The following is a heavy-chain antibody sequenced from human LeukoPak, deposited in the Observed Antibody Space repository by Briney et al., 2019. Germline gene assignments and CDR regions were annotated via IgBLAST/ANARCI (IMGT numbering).Heavy chain of an antibody. D-gene: IGHD6-13*01. CDR1: GFTFSSYS. J-gene: IGHJ5*02. V-gene: IGHV3-21*01. CDR3: ARGLAAAGSWYWFDP. CDR2: ISSSDYI. Sequence: PGGSLRLSCAASGFTFSSYSMNWVRQAPGKGLEWVSSISSSDYIYHADSVKGRFTISRDNAKNSLYLQMNSLRAEDTAVYYCARGLAAAGSWYWFDPWGQGTLVTVSS.